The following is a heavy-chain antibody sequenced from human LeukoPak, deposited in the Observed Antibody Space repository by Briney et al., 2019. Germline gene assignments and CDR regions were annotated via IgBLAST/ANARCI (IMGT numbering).Heavy chain of an antibody. V-gene: IGHV3-21*01. CDR3: ARDLSAAGTVSWFDP. CDR2: ISSSSSYI. CDR1: GFTFSSYS. Sequence: GGSLRLSCAASGFTFSSYSMNWVRQAPGKGLEWVSSISSSSSYIYYAASVKGRFTISRDNAKNSLYLQMNSLRAEDTAVYYCARDLSAAGTVSWFDPWGQGTLVTVSS. J-gene: IGHJ5*02. D-gene: IGHD6-13*01.